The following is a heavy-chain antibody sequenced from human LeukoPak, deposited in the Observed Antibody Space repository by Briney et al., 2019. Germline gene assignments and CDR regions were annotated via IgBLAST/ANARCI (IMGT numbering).Heavy chain of an antibody. CDR3: ARSGPIYSSGSYGWIDY. CDR1: GYAFTSYG. Sequence: GASVKVSCKASGYAFTSYGISWVRQAPGQGLEWMGWISAYNGNTNYAQKLQGRVTMTTDTSTSTAYMELRSLRSDDTAVYYCARSGPIYSSGSYGWIDYWGQGTLVTVSS. CDR2: ISAYNGNT. J-gene: IGHJ4*02. V-gene: IGHV1-18*01. D-gene: IGHD6-19*01.